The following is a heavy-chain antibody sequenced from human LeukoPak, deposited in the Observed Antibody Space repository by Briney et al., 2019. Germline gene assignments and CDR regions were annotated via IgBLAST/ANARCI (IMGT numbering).Heavy chain of an antibody. Sequence: GASVKVSCKASGYTFTGYYMHWVRQAPGQGLEWMGWINPNSGGTNYAQKFQGRVTMTRDTSISTAYMELSRLRSDDTAVYYCARSRKAVPAAPQCWGQGTLVTVSS. CDR1: GYTFTGYY. CDR2: INPNSGGT. J-gene: IGHJ4*02. CDR3: ARSRKAVPAAPQC. V-gene: IGHV1-2*02. D-gene: IGHD2-2*01.